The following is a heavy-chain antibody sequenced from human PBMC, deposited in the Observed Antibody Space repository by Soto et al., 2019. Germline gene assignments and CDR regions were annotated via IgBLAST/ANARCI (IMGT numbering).Heavy chain of an antibody. CDR1: GFTFNSYG. D-gene: IGHD3-10*01. CDR3: AKDWGEPRGVMDY. J-gene: IGHJ4*02. CDR2: TSYDGSNR. V-gene: IGHV3-30*18. Sequence: QVQLVESGGGVVQPGRSLRLSCAASGFTFNSYGMHWVRQAPGKGLEWVAGTSYDGSNRQYAGSVKGRFTISRDNAKNTLFRQMNGLRPQDTALYYCAKDWGEPRGVMDYLGQGTLVTVSS.